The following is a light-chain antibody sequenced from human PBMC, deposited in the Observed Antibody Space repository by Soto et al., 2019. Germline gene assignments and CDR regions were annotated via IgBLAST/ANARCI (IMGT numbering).Light chain of an antibody. CDR1: QSVDIN. V-gene: IGKV3-15*01. CDR3: QQYNNWPWT. J-gene: IGKJ1*01. Sequence: EIVMTQSPATLSVSPGERATLSCRASQSVDINLAWYQKKAGQAPRLLIYGASTRETAIPARFSGSGSGTDFTLTISSLQSEDVAVYYCQQYNNWPWTFGQGTKVEI. CDR2: GAS.